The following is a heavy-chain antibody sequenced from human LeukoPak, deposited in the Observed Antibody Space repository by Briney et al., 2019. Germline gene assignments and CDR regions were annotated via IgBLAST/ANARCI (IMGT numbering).Heavy chain of an antibody. CDR2: IYYSGST. Sequence: PSETLSLTCTVSGGSISSSSYYWGWIRQPPGKGLEWIGSIYYSGSTYYNPSLKSRVTIPVDTSKNQFSLKLSSVTAADTAVYYCARGRVLSSGWSPDAFDIWGQGTMVTVSS. J-gene: IGHJ3*02. V-gene: IGHV4-39*07. CDR3: ARGRVLSSGWSPDAFDI. CDR1: GGSISSSSYY. D-gene: IGHD6-19*01.